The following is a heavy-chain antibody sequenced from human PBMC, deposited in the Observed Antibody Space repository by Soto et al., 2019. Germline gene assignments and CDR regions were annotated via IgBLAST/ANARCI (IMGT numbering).Heavy chain of an antibody. V-gene: IGHV1-2*02. D-gene: IGHD6-19*01. J-gene: IGHJ4*02. CDR2: INPNSGGT. CDR3: ARREVAGNGPFY. Sequence: ASVKVSCKASGYTFTGYYMHWVRQAPGQGLEWMGWINPNSGGTNYAQKFQGRVTMTRDTSISTAYMELSRLRSDDTAVYYCARREVAGNGPFYWGQGTLVTVSS. CDR1: GYTFTGYY.